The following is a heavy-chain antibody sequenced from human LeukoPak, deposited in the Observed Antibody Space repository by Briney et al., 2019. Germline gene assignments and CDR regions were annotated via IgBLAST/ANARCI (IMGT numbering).Heavy chain of an antibody. V-gene: IGHV4-39*01. CDR3: ARHTCYDSSGFSPNFVDY. Sequence: SETLSLTCTVSGGSISSSSYYWGWIRQPPGKGLEWIGSIIYSGSTYYNPSLKSRVTISVDRSKNQFSLKLSSVTAADTAVYYCARHTCYDSSGFSPNFVDYWGQGTLVTVSS. CDR2: IIYSGST. CDR1: GGSISSSSYY. J-gene: IGHJ4*02. D-gene: IGHD3-22*01.